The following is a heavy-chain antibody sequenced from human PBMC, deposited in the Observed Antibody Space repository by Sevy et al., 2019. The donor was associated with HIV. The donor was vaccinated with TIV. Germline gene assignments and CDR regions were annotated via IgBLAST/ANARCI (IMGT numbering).Heavy chain of an antibody. J-gene: IGHJ4*02. CDR2: MSYVGNSE. CDR1: GFTFSEEA. Sequence: GGSLRLSCAASGFTFSEEALHWVRQAPGKGLEWVAVMSYVGNSENYADAAKGRFIISRENSKNTLYLDMNSLRPEDTAVYYCARVSPCGGDCYYYDHWGQGTLVTVSS. V-gene: IGHV3-30*04. D-gene: IGHD2-21*02. CDR3: ARVSPCGGDCYYYDH.